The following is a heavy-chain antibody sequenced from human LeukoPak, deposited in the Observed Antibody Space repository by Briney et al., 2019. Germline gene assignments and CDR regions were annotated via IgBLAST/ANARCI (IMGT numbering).Heavy chain of an antibody. CDR1: GFTFRSYG. J-gene: IGHJ4*02. V-gene: IGHV3-33*01. CDR2: IWYDGSNK. Sequence: PGGSLRLSCAASGFTFRSYGMHWVRQAPGKGLEWVAVIWYDGSNKYYADSVKGRFTISRDNSKNTLYLQMNSLRAEDTAVYYCARDTSDYGLHYWGQGTLVTVSS. CDR3: ARDTSDYGLHY. D-gene: IGHD4-17*01.